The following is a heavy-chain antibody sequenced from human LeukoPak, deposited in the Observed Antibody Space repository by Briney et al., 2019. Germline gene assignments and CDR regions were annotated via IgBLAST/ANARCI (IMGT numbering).Heavy chain of an antibody. Sequence: GGSLRLSCAASGFTFCDYAMSWFRQAPGKGLEWVGFIRSKAYGGTTECAASVKGRFTISRDDSKSIAYLQMNSLKTEDTAVYYCTRDVYSSSWYVLGDYWGQGTLVTVSS. CDR2: IRSKAYGGTT. D-gene: IGHD6-13*01. CDR1: GFTFCDYA. V-gene: IGHV3-49*03. J-gene: IGHJ4*02. CDR3: TRDVYSSSWYVLGDY.